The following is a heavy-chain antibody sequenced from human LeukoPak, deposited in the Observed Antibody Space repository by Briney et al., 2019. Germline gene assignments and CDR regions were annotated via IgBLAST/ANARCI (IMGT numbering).Heavy chain of an antibody. J-gene: IGHJ5*02. CDR3: ARDTDTAMVTAGGWFDP. CDR2: ITYDGSNK. D-gene: IGHD5-18*01. CDR1: GFTFSSYA. V-gene: IGHV3-30-3*01. Sequence: GGSLRLSCAASGFTFSSYAMHWVRQAPGKGLEWVAVITYDGSNKYYADSVKGRFTISRDNSKSTLYLQMNSLRAEDTAVYYCARDTDTAMVTAGGWFDPWGQGTLVTVSS.